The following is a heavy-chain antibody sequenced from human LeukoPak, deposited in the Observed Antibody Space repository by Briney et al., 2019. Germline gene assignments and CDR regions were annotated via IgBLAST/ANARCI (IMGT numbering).Heavy chain of an antibody. J-gene: IGHJ3*02. D-gene: IGHD1-26*01. CDR2: ISNSGDTM. CDR3: ARARGSYAFDI. V-gene: IGHV3-11*04. Sequence: PGGSLRLSCAASGFTFSDYYMGWMRQAPGKELEWVSYISNSGDTMYYVDSVKGRFTISRDNAKNSLFLQMSSLRVEDTTIYYCARARGSYAFDIWGQGTMVTVSS. CDR1: GFTFSDYY.